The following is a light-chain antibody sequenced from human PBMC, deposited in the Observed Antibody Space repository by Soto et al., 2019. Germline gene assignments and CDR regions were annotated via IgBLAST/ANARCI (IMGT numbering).Light chain of an antibody. Sequence: DVQMTQSPSSLSASVGDRVTITCRARQGVSSSLTWYQQKPEKAPKSLIYAASSLRSGVPSRFSASGSGTDFTLTISSLQPEDFETYYCQQYNNYPYTFGQGTKLEIK. V-gene: IGKV1D-16*02. J-gene: IGKJ2*01. CDR3: QQYNNYPYT. CDR1: QGVSSS. CDR2: AAS.